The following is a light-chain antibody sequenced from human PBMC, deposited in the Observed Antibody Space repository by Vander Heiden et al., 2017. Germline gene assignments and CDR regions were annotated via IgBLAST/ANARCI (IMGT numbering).Light chain of an antibody. V-gene: IGKV2-28*01. Sequence: DIVMTQSPLSLPVTPGEPASISCRSSQSLLHSNGYNYLDWYLQKPGQSPQLLIYWGSKRAYGVPDRFSGSGSGTDFTLKSSRGEDEDVGVYYCRQDLPRATFGHGTKVDIK. CDR2: WGS. CDR3: RQDLPRAT. J-gene: IGKJ3*01. CDR1: QSLLHSNGYNY.